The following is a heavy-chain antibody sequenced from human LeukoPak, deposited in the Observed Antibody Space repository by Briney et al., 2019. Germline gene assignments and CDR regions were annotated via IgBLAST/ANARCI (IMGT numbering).Heavy chain of an antibody. Sequence: GGSLRLSCAASGFTFSKYVMHWVRQAPGKGLEWVATISYDGSNKYYADSVKGRFTISRDNAKNTLYLQMNSRRAEDTAVYYCARDLDGYRSGNGAWGQGTLVTVSS. J-gene: IGHJ5*02. V-gene: IGHV3-30*03. CDR3: ARDLDGYRSGNGA. CDR1: GFTFSKYV. D-gene: IGHD5-12*01. CDR2: ISYDGSNK.